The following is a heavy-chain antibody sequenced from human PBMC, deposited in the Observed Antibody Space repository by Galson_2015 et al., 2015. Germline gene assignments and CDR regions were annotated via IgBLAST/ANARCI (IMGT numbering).Heavy chain of an antibody. CDR2: ISSTSDYI. Sequence: SLRLSCAVSGFPFTDYGMSWVRQAPGQGLEWVSFISSTSDYIHYADSVKGRFSISRDNSENSLYLQMNSLRAEDTAVYYCARDRRRGFAIDGLDVGGQGTTVTVSS. CDR1: GFPFTDYG. J-gene: IGHJ6*02. D-gene: IGHD3-10*01. CDR3: ARDRRRGFAIDGLDV. V-gene: IGHV3-21*01.